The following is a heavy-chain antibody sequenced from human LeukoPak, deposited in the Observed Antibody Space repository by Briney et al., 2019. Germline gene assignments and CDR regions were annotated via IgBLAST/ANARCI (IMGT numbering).Heavy chain of an antibody. D-gene: IGHD6-13*01. CDR3: AREVASSSWAYYFDY. V-gene: IGHV3-21*01. Sequence: AGSLRLSCAASGFTFSSDSMNWVRQAPGKGLEWVSSISSSSSYIYYADSVKGRFTISRDNAKNSLYLQMNSLRAEDTAVYYCAREVASSSWAYYFDYWGQGTLVTVSS. J-gene: IGHJ4*02. CDR1: GFTFSSDS. CDR2: ISSSSSYI.